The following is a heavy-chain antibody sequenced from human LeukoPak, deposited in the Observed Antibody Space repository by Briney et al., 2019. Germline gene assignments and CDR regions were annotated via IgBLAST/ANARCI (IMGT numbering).Heavy chain of an antibody. D-gene: IGHD1-1*01. CDR3: ARVAKERVGGVYYFDY. CDR1: GFTFSDYD. Sequence: GGSLRLSCAASGFTFSDYDMHWVRQATGKGLEWVSAVGTAGDTYYTGSVKGRFTISRENAKNSLYLQMNSLRAGDTAVYYCARVAKERVGGVYYFDYWGQETLVTVSS. CDR2: VGTAGDT. V-gene: IGHV3-13*01. J-gene: IGHJ4*02.